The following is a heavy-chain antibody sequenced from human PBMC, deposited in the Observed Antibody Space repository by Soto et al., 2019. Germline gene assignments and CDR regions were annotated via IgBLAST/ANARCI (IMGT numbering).Heavy chain of an antibody. V-gene: IGHV1-69*06. CDR2: IIPIFGTA. CDR1: GDTFSSYA. CDR3: ARVGSYCGGDCYLDY. Sequence: SVKGSCKASGDTFSSYAIGWVRQAHGQGLEWMGGIIPIFGTANYAQKFQGRVTITADKSTSTAYMELSSLRSEDTAVYYCARVGSYCGGDCYLDYWGQGTLVTVSS. J-gene: IGHJ4*02. D-gene: IGHD2-21*02.